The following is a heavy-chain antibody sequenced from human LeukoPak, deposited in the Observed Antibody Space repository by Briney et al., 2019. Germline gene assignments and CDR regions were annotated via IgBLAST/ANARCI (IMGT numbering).Heavy chain of an antibody. CDR2: ISGSGGST. CDR1: GFTFSSYA. CDR3: AKDANYDSSGYYYWYFDL. Sequence: SGGSLRLSCAASGFTFSSYAMSWVRQAPGKGLEWVSAISGSGGSTYYADSVKGRFTISRDNSKNTLYLRMNSLRAEDTAVYYCAKDANYDSSGYYYWYFDLWGRGTLVTVSS. D-gene: IGHD3-22*01. J-gene: IGHJ2*01. V-gene: IGHV3-23*01.